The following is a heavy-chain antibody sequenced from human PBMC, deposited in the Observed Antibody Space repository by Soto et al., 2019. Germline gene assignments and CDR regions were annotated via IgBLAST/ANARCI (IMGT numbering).Heavy chain of an antibody. CDR3: ARVRDWFDP. J-gene: IGHJ5*02. CDR1: GGSFSGYY. D-gene: IGHD3-3*01. Sequence: SETLSLTCAVYGGSFSGYYWNWIRQPPGKGLEWIGEIDHSGYTNYNLSLKSRVTISVDTSKNQFSLRLTSVTAADTAVYYCARVRDWFDPWGQGTLVTVSS. V-gene: IGHV4-34*01. CDR2: IDHSGYT.